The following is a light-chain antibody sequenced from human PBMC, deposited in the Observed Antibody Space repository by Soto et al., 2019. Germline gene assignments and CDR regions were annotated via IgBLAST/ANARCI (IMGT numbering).Light chain of an antibody. CDR3: QQSYSTPIT. CDR1: QSIGYY. V-gene: IGKV1-39*01. J-gene: IGKJ5*01. Sequence: DIQMTQSTSSLSASVGDRLTIACRASQSIGYYLNWYQQKPGKAPKLLIYAASSLQSGVPSRFSGSGSGTDFTLTISSLQPEDFATYYCQQSYSTPITFGQGTRLAI. CDR2: AAS.